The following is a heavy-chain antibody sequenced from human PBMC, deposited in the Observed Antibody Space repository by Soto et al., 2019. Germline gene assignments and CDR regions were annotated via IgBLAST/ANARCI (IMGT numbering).Heavy chain of an antibody. Sequence: WGSLRLSCAASGFPFSRDGMSWVRQAPGKGLEWVSLITDNGGSTYYADSVKGRFTISRDNTKNTLFLQMNSLRAEDTAVYYCAKERATTTAFDYWGQGALVTVSS. J-gene: IGHJ4*02. V-gene: IGHV3-23*01. D-gene: IGHD4-17*01. CDR3: AKERATTTAFDY. CDR1: GFPFSRDG. CDR2: ITDNGGST.